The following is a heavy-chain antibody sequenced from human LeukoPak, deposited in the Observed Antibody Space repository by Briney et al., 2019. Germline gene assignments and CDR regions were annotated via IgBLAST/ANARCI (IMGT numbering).Heavy chain of an antibody. Sequence: GSLRLSCAAPGFTFRSYWKHWVRQAPGKGLEWVSSVIRDGSFTNYADSVKGRFTISRDNAKNTLYLQMSSLRAEDTAVYFCVRDGDDFNFDYWGQGSLVTVSS. CDR1: GFTFRSYW. CDR2: VIRDGSFT. V-gene: IGHV3-74*01. D-gene: IGHD5-24*01. CDR3: VRDGDDFNFDY. J-gene: IGHJ4*02.